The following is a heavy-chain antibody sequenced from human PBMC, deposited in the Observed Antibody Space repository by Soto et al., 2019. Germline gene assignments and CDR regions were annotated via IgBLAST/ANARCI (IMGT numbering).Heavy chain of an antibody. CDR3: ARGKASGYRFGPRNFFYYGLDV. V-gene: IGHV4-39*01. CDR2: IYYSGST. J-gene: IGHJ6*02. CDR1: GGSISSSSYC. Sequence: PSETLSLTCTVSGGSISSSSYCWGWIRQPPGKGLEWIGSIYYSGSTYYNPSLKSRVTISVDTSKNQFSLKLSSVTAADTAVYFCARGKASGYRFGPRNFFYYGLDVWGPGTTVTVSS. D-gene: IGHD5-18*01.